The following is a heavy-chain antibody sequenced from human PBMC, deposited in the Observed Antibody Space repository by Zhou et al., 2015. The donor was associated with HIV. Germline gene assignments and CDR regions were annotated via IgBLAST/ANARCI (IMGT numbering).Heavy chain of an antibody. J-gene: IGHJ4*02. Sequence: QVQLVQSGAEVKKPGSSVKVSCKASGGTFSSYAISWVRQAPGQGLEWMGGIIPIFGTANYAQKFQGRVTITADESTSTAYMELSSLRSEDTAVYYCARGEAYYYDSSGYYFPSWGQGTLVTVSS. CDR2: IIPIFGTA. CDR3: ARGEAYYYDSSGYYFPS. D-gene: IGHD3-22*01. CDR1: GGTFSSYA. V-gene: IGHV1-69*01.